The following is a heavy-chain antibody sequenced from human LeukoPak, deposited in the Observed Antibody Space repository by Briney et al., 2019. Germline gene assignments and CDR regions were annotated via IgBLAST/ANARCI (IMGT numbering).Heavy chain of an antibody. CDR3: ARRAGTYYFDY. CDR1: GGSISSYY. Sequence: PSETLSLTCTVSGGSISSYYWSWLRQPPGQGLEWIGYIYYSGSTNYNPSLKSRVTISVDTSKNQFSLKLSSVTAADTAVYYCARRAGTYYFDYWGQGTLVTVSS. V-gene: IGHV4-59*01. J-gene: IGHJ4*02. D-gene: IGHD6-19*01. CDR2: IYYSGST.